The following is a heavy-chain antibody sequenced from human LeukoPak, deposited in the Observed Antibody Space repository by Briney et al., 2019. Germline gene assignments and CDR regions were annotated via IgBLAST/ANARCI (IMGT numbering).Heavy chain of an antibody. D-gene: IGHD5-12*01. J-gene: IGHJ4*02. CDR3: ARRQYSGYDFDF. V-gene: IGHV5-51*01. Sequence: GESLKISCKASGYIFTNYWIGWVRQMPGKGLGWMGIIYPRDSDTRYSPSFQGQVTVSADKSISTAYLQWNTLEASDTAMYYCARRQYSGYDFDFWGQGTLVTVSS. CDR1: GYIFTNYW. CDR2: IYPRDSDT.